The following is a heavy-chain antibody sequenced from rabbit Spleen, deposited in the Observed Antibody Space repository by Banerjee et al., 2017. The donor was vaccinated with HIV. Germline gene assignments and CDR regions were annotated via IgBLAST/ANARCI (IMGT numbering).Heavy chain of an antibody. J-gene: IGHJ4*01. D-gene: IGHD6-1*01. CDR1: GFSFSSSHW. CDR2: IYVGSTGSI. CDR3: ARDVDSDARIEYFDL. Sequence: QSLEESGGDLVKPGASLTLTCTASGFSFSSSHWICWVRQAPGKGLEWIACIYVGSTGSIGYASWVNGRFTISKTSSTTVTLQMTSLTAADTATYFCARDVDSDARIEYFDLWGPGTLVTVS. V-gene: IGHV1S40*01.